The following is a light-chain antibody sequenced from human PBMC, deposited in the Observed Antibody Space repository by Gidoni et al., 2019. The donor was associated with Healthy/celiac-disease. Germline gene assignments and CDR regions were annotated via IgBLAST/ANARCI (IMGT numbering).Light chain of an antibody. CDR3: QQDYNLPA. J-gene: IGKJ1*01. V-gene: IGKV3D-7*01. Sequence: EIVMTQYPATLSLSPGARATLSCRASQSVSTSYLSWYQQKPGQAPRLLIYGASTRATGIPARFSGSGSGTDFTLTISSLQPEDFAVYYCQQDYNLPAFGQGTKVEIK. CDR2: GAS. CDR1: QSVSTSY.